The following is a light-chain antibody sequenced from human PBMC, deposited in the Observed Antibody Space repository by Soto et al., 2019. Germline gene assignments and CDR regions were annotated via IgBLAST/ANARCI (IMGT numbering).Light chain of an antibody. CDR1: QSISSW. CDR2: KAS. Sequence: DIQMTQSPSTLSASVGDRVTITCRASQSISSWLAWYQQKPGKAPKLLIYKASSLESGVPSRFSGSESGTEFTLTISSLQPDDFATYYCQEYNTYRRTFGQGTKVEIK. V-gene: IGKV1-5*03. CDR3: QEYNTYRRT. J-gene: IGKJ1*01.